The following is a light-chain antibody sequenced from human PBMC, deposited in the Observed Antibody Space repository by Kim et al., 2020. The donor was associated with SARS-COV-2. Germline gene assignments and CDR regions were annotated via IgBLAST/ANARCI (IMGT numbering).Light chain of an antibody. CDR2: GAS. CDR1: QSVSSSY. Sequence: PGERDTLSCRASQSVSSSYLAWYQQKPGQAPRLLIYGASSRATGIPDRFSGSGSGTDFTITISRLEPEDFAVYYCQQYGSSPLITFGQGTRLEIK. CDR3: QQYGSSPLIT. V-gene: IGKV3-20*01. J-gene: IGKJ5*01.